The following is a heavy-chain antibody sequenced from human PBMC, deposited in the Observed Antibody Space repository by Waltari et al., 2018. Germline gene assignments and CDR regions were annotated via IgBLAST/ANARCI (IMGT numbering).Heavy chain of an antibody. CDR1: GLTCYTYA. V-gene: IGHV3-23*01. CDR2: ISSRSAST. Sequence: EVQLLESGGGLIQPGGSLRLSCAASGLTCYTYAMTWVRQAPGKGLEWVSGISSRSASTNYADSVRGRFTISRDNSRDTLYLQMNSLRAEDTAIYYCARPIGTAGTPYWFGPWGQGTLVTVSS. J-gene: IGHJ5*02. CDR3: ARPIGTAGTPYWFGP. D-gene: IGHD6-25*01.